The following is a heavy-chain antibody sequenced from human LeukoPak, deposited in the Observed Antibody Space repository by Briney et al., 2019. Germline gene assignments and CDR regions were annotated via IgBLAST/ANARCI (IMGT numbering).Heavy chain of an antibody. CDR1: GGSICTYY. CDR2: IYDSGIT. V-gene: IGHV4-59*08. CDR3: ARPGALYGSEMGAFDI. D-gene: IGHD3-10*01. Sequence: PSETLSLTCTVSGGSICTYYLSSIRQPPGKGLEWIWYIYDSGITNYNPSLKSRVTISVDTSKNPFSLKLSSVTAADTAVYYCARPGALYGSEMGAFDIWGQGTMVTVSS. J-gene: IGHJ3*02.